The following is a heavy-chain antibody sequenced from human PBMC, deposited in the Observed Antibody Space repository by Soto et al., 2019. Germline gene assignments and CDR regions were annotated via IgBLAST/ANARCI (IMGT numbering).Heavy chain of an antibody. V-gene: IGHV3-33*01. J-gene: IGHJ6*02. D-gene: IGHD2-21*01. CDR3: ARCKQKVIHCAMDV. CDR2: INYDGSSK. CDR1: GFIFSAYG. Sequence: QVNLVESGGGAVQAGRSLRASFAPSGFIFSAYGMHWVRQAPGKGLGWVAFINYDGSSKFYGDSVKGRFTVSRDNSKNTLFLQLNSLRGEDTATYYCARCKQKVIHCAMDVWGQGATVTVTS.